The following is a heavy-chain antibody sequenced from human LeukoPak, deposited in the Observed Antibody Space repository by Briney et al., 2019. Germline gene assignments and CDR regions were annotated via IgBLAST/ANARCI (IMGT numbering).Heavy chain of an antibody. D-gene: IGHD3-22*01. Sequence: SQTLSLTCTVSGGSISSGGYYWSWIRQPPGKGLEWIGDIYYSGSPDYSPSLKSRVTISVATSKTQISLKMSSVTAADTAVYYCARRPVDYSSSDHAFDVWGPGTMVTVSS. CDR3: ARRPVDYSSSDHAFDV. CDR2: IYYSGSP. CDR1: GGSISSGGYY. V-gene: IGHV4-61*08. J-gene: IGHJ3*01.